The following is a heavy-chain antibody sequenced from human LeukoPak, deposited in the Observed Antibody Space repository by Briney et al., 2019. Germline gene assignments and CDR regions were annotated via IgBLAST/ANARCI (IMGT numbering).Heavy chain of an antibody. J-gene: IGHJ4*02. V-gene: IGHV5-51*01. CDR3: ARHFDSSWLAY. D-gene: IGHD6-13*01. CDR1: GYIFTDYW. Sequence: GESLKISCKASGYIFTDYWIGWVRHVPGKGLEWLWNINPGDSRITHSPSFQGQVTLSADKSITTAYLQWNNLQASDTAIYYCARHFDSSWLAYWGQGTLVTVSS. CDR2: INPGDSRI.